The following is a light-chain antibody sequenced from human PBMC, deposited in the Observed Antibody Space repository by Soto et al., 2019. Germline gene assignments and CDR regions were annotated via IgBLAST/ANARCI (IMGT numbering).Light chain of an antibody. CDR3: QLYGSSWT. CDR1: QSFTNRY. J-gene: IGKJ1*01. Sequence: DTVLTQSPGTLSLSPGEIATLSCRASQSFTNRYLAWYQQKPGQAPRLLMYTTSSRAAGIPDRFSGSGSGTDFTLTISRLEPEDFAVYYCQLYGSSWTFGQGTKVEIK. CDR2: TTS. V-gene: IGKV3-20*01.